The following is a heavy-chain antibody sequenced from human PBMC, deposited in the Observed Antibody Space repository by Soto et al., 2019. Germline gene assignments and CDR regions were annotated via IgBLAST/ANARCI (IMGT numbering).Heavy chain of an antibody. D-gene: IGHD3-3*01. CDR1: GGTFSSYA. V-gene: IGHV1-69*13. CDR3: ARGAPNYDFWSGYPVGFFPSRHDAFDI. CDR2: IIPIFGTA. Sequence: GASVKVSCKASGGTFSSYAISWVRQAPGQGLEWMGGIIPIFGTANYAQKFQGRVTITADESTSTAYMELSSLRSEDTAVYYCARGAPNYDFWSGYPVGFFPSRHDAFDIWGQGTMVTVSS. J-gene: IGHJ3*02.